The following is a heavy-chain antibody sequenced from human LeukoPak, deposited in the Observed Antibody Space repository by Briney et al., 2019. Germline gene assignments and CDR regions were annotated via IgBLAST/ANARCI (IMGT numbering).Heavy chain of an antibody. V-gene: IGHV4-59*01. Sequence: SETLSLTCTVSGGSISSYYWSWIRQPPGKGLEWIGYIYYSGSTNYNPSLKSRVTISVDTSKNQFSLKLSSVTAADTAVYYCARVAYQLLFDFWGQGTMVTVSS. J-gene: IGHJ3*01. D-gene: IGHD2-2*01. CDR3: ARVAYQLLFDF. CDR2: IYYSGST. CDR1: GGSISSYY.